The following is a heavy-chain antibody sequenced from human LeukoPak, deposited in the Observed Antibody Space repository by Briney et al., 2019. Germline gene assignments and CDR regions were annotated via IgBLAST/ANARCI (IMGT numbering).Heavy chain of an antibody. J-gene: IGHJ6*02. CDR2: IYYSGST. V-gene: IGHV4-59*08. Sequence: SETLSLTYTVSGGSISSYYWSWIRQPPGKGLEWIGYIYYSGSTNYNPSLKSRVTISVDTSKNQFSLKLSSVTAADTAVYYCARHIAAAGLAYYYYGMDVWGQGTTVTVSS. CDR1: GGSISSYY. D-gene: IGHD6-13*01. CDR3: ARHIAAAGLAYYYYGMDV.